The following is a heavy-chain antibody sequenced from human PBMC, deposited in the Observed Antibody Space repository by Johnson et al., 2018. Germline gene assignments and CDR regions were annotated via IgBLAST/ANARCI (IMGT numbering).Heavy chain of an antibody. V-gene: IGHV3-33*01. J-gene: IGHJ3*02. CDR3: ARDWSTVDAFDI. D-gene: IGHD4-17*01. Sequence: QVRLVQSGGGVVQPGRSLRLSCAASGFTFTIYDMHWVRQAPGKGLEWVAVIWFDGSKKYFADSVKGRFTISRDNSKNTLYLQMNSLRAEDTAVYYCARDWSTVDAFDIWGQGTMVTVSS. CDR1: GFTFTIYD. CDR2: IWFDGSKK.